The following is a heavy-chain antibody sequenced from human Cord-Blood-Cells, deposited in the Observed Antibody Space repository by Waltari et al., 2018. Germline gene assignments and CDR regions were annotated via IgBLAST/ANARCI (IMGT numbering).Heavy chain of an antibody. Sequence: EVQLVESGGGLVKPGGSLRLSCAASGFTFSNAWMSWVRQAPGKGLEWVGRIKSKTDGGKTDYAAPVKGRFTISRDDSKNTLYLQMNSLKTDDTAVYYCTTTIYCSSTSCYKWFDYWGQGTLVTVSS. CDR2: IKSKTDGGKT. CDR1: GFTFSNAW. CDR3: TTTIYCSSTSCYKWFDY. D-gene: IGHD2-2*02. V-gene: IGHV3-15*01. J-gene: IGHJ4*02.